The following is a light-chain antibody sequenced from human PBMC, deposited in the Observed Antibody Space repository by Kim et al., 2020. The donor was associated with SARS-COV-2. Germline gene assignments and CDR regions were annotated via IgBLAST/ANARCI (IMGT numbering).Light chain of an antibody. V-gene: IGLV2-14*01. CDR3: SSYTSSSTWV. J-gene: IGLJ3*02. CDR1: SSDVGGYNY. CDR2: EVS. Sequence: QSALTQPASVSGSPGQSITISCTGTSSDVGGYNYVSWYQQHPGKAPKLMIYEVSKRPSGVSNRFSGSKSGNTASLTISGLQAEDEADYYCSSYTSSSTWVFGGGTKLTFL.